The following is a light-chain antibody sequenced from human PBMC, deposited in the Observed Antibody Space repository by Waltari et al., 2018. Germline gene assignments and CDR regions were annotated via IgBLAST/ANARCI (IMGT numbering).Light chain of an antibody. V-gene: IGKV3-20*01. CDR3: QHYGSASMYT. CDR2: GAS. J-gene: IGKJ2*01. Sequence: IVLTQSPGTLSLSPGERATLSCRASQSINSSYLAWYQQKPGQAPRLLIYGASSRATGIPDRFSGSGSGTDFTLIISRLEPEDFAVYYCQHYGSASMYTFGQGTKLEIK. CDR1: QSINSSY.